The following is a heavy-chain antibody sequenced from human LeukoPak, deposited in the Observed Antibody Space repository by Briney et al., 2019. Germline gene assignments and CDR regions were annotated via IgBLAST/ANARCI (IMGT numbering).Heavy chain of an antibody. CDR2: IRSKAYGGTT. V-gene: IGHV3-49*03. CDR3: TREVSSWYYYYYYMDV. J-gene: IGHJ6*03. D-gene: IGHD6-13*01. CDR1: GFTFGDYA. Sequence: PGGSLRLSCTASGFTFGDYAMSWFRQAPGKGLEWVGFIRSKAYGGTTEYAASVKGRFTISRDDSKSIAYLQMNSLKTEDTAVYYCTREVSSWYYYYYYMDVWGKGTTVTVSS.